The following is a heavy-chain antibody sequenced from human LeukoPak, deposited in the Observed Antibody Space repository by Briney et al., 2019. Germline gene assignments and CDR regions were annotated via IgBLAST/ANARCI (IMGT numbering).Heavy chain of an antibody. CDR2: ISSSSSYI. CDR3: ARGVGVFGVVMNAFDI. J-gene: IGHJ3*02. Sequence: GGSLRLSCAASGFTFSSYSMNWVRQAPGKGLEWVSSISSSSSYIYYADSVKGRFTISRNNAKNSLYLQMNSLRAEDTVVYYCARGVGVFGVVMNAFDIWGQGTMVTVSS. V-gene: IGHV3-21*01. CDR1: GFTFSSYS. D-gene: IGHD3-3*01.